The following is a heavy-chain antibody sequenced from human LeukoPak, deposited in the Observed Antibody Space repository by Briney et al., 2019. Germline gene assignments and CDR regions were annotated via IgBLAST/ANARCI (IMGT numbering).Heavy chain of an antibody. CDR3: AKDMAAYFYSSGNIYY. Sequence: GGSLRLSCAASGFTFDDYAMHWVRQAPGKGLEWVSLISWDGGSTYYADSVKGRFTISRDNSKNSLYLQMNSLRAEDTALYYCAKDMAAYFYSSGNIYYWGQGTLVTVSS. CDR2: ISWDGGST. CDR1: GFTFDDYA. V-gene: IGHV3-43D*03. J-gene: IGHJ4*02. D-gene: IGHD3-10*01.